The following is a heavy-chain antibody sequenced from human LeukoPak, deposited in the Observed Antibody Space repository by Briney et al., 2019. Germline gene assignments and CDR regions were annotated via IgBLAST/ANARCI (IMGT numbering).Heavy chain of an antibody. CDR2: IKHDASEK. CDR1: GFTFSSYW. Sequence: GGSLRLSCAASGFTFSSYWVSWVRQAPGKGLEWVADIKHDASEKNYVDSVRGRFTISRDNAKNSLFLQMNSLRAEDTAVYYCARDLFFSDAGYSSGWRAEYFHHWGQGTLVTVSS. CDR3: ARDLFFSDAGYSSGWRAEYFHH. D-gene: IGHD6-19*01. J-gene: IGHJ1*01. V-gene: IGHV3-7*01.